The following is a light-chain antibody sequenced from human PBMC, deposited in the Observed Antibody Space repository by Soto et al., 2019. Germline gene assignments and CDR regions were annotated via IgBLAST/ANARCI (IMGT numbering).Light chain of an antibody. CDR3: QKYNSAPHP. CDR1: QGIGNY. J-gene: IGKJ3*01. Sequence: DIQMTQSPSSLSASVGERVTITCRATQGIGNYLAWYQQKPGKVPKLLIYAASTLQSGVPSRFSGSGSGTDFTLTISSLQPEDVASYYCQKYNSAPHPFGPGSKVDIK. CDR2: AAS. V-gene: IGKV1-27*01.